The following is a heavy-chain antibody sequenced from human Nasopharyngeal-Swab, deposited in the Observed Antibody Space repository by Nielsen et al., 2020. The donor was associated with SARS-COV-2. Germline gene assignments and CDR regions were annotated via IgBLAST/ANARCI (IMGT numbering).Heavy chain of an antibody. J-gene: IGHJ6*02. V-gene: IGHV1-2*02. Sequence: WVRQAPGQGLEGMGGILPIFGTANYAQKFRGRVTMTRDTSISTAYMELSRLRSDDTAVYYCARDHGELAVAWSYGMDVWGQGTTVTVSS. CDR3: ARDHGELAVAWSYGMDV. D-gene: IGHD6-19*01. CDR2: ILPIFGTA.